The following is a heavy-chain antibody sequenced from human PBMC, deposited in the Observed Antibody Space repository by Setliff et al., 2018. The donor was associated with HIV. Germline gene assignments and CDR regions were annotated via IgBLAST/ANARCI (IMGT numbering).Heavy chain of an antibody. J-gene: IGHJ3*02. CDR2: IIPNSAGT. V-gene: IGHV1-2*06. CDR3: ATKVYCTNGVCLDAFDI. Sequence: VASVKVSCKASGYTFTGYFIHWVRQAPGQGLEWVGRIIPNSAGTNYAQKFQGRVTMTRDTSISTAYMELSRLRSDDTAVYYCATKVYCTNGVCLDAFDIWGQGTMVTVSS. D-gene: IGHD2-8*01. CDR1: GYTFTGYF.